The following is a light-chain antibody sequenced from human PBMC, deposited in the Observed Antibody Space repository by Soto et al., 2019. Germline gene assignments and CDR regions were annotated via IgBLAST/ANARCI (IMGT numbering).Light chain of an antibody. CDR1: QSVRTS. CDR2: DAS. CDR3: QQRSDWPVT. Sequence: EIVLTQSPATLSLSPGERATLSCRASQSVRTSLAWYQQKPDQAPRLLIYDASNRATGIPVRFSGSGSGTDFTLTISRLEPEEFAVYFCQQRSDWPVTFGPGTKVDSK. V-gene: IGKV3-11*01. J-gene: IGKJ3*01.